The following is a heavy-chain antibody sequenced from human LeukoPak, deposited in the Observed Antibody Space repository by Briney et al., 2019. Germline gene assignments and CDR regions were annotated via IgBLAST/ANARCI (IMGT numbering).Heavy chain of an antibody. J-gene: IGHJ5*02. CDR1: GFTFTNYA. CDR2: TVGSRPDT. V-gene: IGHV3-23*01. Sequence: PGGSLRLSCAASGFTFTNYAMSWVRQTPGKGLEWVAATVGSRPDTYHADSVKGRFTVSRDNAKNSLYLQMNSLRAEDTAVYYCARAYGDYDNWFDPWGQGTLVTVSS. CDR3: ARAYGDYDNWFDP. D-gene: IGHD4-17*01.